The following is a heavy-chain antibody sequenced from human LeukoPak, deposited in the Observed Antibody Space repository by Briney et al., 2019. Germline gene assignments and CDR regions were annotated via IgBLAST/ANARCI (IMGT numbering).Heavy chain of an antibody. V-gene: IGHV4-59*06. CDR3: GDCTPYWYFDL. D-gene: IGHD2-21*02. Sequence: SETLSLTCTVSGGSISSYYWSWIRQPPGKGLEWIGYIYYIGNTFYNPSLKSRVTISVDTSKNQFSLKLSSVTAADTAVYCGGDCTPYWYFDLWGRGTLITVSS. CDR1: GGSISSYY. CDR2: IYYIGNT. J-gene: IGHJ2*01.